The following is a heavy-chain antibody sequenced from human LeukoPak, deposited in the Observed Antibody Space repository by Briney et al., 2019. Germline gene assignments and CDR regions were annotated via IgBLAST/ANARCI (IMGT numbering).Heavy chain of an antibody. V-gene: IGHV3-23*01. D-gene: IGHD6-13*01. CDR2: ISGSGGST. CDR3: AKVAQLVFYYYYMDV. CDR1: GFTFSSYG. J-gene: IGHJ6*03. Sequence: PGGSLRLSCAASGFTFSSYGMSWVRQAPGKGLEWVSAISGSGGSTYYADSVKGRFTISRDNSKNTLYLQMNSLRAEDTAVYYCAKVAQLVFYYYYMDVWGKGTTVTISS.